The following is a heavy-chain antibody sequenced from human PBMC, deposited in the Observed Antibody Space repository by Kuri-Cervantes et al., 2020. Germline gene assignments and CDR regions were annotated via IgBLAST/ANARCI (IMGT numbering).Heavy chain of an antibody. CDR2: IYSGGST. D-gene: IGHD3-10*01. J-gene: IGHJ6*03. CDR3: ARVVEWGSGSYYNYFDYYYYMDV. Sequence: GGSLRLSCVASGFTVSSSYMTWVRQAPEKGLEWVSVIYSGGSTYYADSVKGRFTISRDNAKNSLYLQMNSLRAEDTAVYYCARVVEWGSGSYYNYFDYYYYMDVWGKGTTVTVSS. CDR1: GFTVSSSY. V-gene: IGHV3-66*01.